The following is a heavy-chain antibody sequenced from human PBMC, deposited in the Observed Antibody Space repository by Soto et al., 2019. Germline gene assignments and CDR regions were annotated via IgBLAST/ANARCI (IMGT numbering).Heavy chain of an antibody. CDR1: GYTFTGYY. CDR3: ARDGGVATGHYYGMDV. Sequence: QVQLVQSGAEVKKPGASVKVSCKASGYTFTGYYMHWVRQAPGQGFEWMGRINPNSGGTNYAQKFQGWVTMTRDTSISTAYMELSRLRSDDPAIYYCARDGGVATGHYYGMDVWGQGTTVTVSS. CDR2: INPNSGGT. J-gene: IGHJ6*02. V-gene: IGHV1-2*04. D-gene: IGHD3-16*01.